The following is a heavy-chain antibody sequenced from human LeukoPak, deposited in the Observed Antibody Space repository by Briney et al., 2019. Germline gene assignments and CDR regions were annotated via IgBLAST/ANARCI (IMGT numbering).Heavy chain of an antibody. V-gene: IGHV4-59*08. CDR2: IYYSGST. Sequence: SSETLSLTRTVSGGSISSYYWSWIRQPPGKGLEWIGYIYYSGSTNYNPSLKSRVTISVDTSKNQFSLKLSSVTAADTAVYYCARRFSGYDDYWGQGTLVTVSS. J-gene: IGHJ4*02. D-gene: IGHD3-3*01. CDR3: ARRFSGYDDY. CDR1: GGSISSYY.